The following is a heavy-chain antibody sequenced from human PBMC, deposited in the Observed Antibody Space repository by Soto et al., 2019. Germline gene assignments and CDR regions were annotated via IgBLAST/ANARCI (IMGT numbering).Heavy chain of an antibody. CDR1: GFTFSSYA. D-gene: IGHD2-21*01. Sequence: PWGSLRLSCAASGFTFSSYAMNWVRQAPGRGLEWVSTISYDGGNTYYPHSVKGRFTISRDNSKNTLYLQMNSLRAEDAAVYYCAKGGIGWFDPWGQGTLVTVSS. V-gene: IGHV3-23*01. CDR3: AKGGIGWFDP. CDR2: ISYDGGNT. J-gene: IGHJ5*02.